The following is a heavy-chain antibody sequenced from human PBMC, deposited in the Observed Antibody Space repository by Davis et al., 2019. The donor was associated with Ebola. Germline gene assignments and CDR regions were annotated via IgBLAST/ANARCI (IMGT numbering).Heavy chain of an antibody. V-gene: IGHV3-73*01. CDR1: GFTFSGSA. J-gene: IGHJ4*02. CDR3: TSTTVTDDY. Sequence: GGSLRLSCAASGFTFSGSAMHWVRQASGKGLEWVGRIRSKANSYATAYVASVKGRFTISRDDSKNTAYLQMNSLKTEDTAVYYCTSTTVTDDYWGQGTLVTVSS. CDR2: IRSKANSYAT. D-gene: IGHD4-17*01.